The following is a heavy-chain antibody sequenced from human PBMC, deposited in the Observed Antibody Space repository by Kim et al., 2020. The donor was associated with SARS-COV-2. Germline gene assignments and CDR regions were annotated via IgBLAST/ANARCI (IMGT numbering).Heavy chain of an antibody. J-gene: IGHJ4*02. V-gene: IGHV4-39*01. CDR1: GGSISSSSYY. CDR3: ARLPVYGDYFDY. D-gene: IGHD4-17*01. Sequence: SETLSLTCTVSGGSISSSSYYWGWIRQPPGKGLEWIGSIYYSGSTYYNPSLKSRVTISVDTSKNQFSLKLSSVTAADTAVYYCARLPVYGDYFDYWGQGTLVTVSS. CDR2: IYYSGST.